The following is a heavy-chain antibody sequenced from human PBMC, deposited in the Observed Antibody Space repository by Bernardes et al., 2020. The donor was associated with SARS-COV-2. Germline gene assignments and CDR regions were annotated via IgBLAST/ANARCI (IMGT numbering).Heavy chain of an antibody. J-gene: IGHJ4*01. V-gene: IGHV3-23*01. CDR1: GFTFSSYA. CDR3: AKRLSGNNPFDY. CDR2: ISGSGDTT. D-gene: IGHD1-26*01. Sequence: GSLRLAFAASGFTFSSYAMYWVRQAPGKGLEWVSAISGSGDTTYYADSVKGRFTISRDNSKNTLYLQMNSLRDEDTAVYYCAKRLSGNNPFDYWGHGTLVTVSS.